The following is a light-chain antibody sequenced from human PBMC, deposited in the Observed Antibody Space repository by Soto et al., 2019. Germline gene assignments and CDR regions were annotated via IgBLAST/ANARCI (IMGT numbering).Light chain of an antibody. CDR2: EVN. Sequence: QSALTQPASVSGSPGQSITISCTGTSSDVGGYNYVSWYQQHPGKAPKLMIDEVNNRPSGVSNRFSGSKSGNTASLTISGLQAEDEADYYCSSYTTSSTPVVFGGGTKLT. CDR1: SSDVGGYNY. CDR3: SSYTTSSTPVV. J-gene: IGLJ2*01. V-gene: IGLV2-14*01.